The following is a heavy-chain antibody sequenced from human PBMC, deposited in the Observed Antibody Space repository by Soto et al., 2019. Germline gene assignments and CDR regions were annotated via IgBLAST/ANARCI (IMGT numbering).Heavy chain of an antibody. Sequence: SETLSLTCTVSGGSISSGGYYWSWIRQHPGKGLEWIGYIYPSGNTNYNPSPKSRVTISVDKSKNQFSLKLTSVTAADTALYFCASGNHGITGTTDYWGQGILVTVSS. J-gene: IGHJ4*02. CDR1: GGSISSGGYY. V-gene: IGHV4-31*03. CDR2: IYPSGNT. D-gene: IGHD1-7*01. CDR3: ASGNHGITGTTDY.